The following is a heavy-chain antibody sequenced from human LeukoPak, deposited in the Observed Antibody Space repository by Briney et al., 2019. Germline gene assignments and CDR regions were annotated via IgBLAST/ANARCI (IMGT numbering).Heavy chain of an antibody. CDR3: TRHTTPRYCSSESCHPIEN. CDR1: GDSTTNYY. Sequence: SGTLSLICTVSGDSTTNYYWSWIPDSPGERLECIAYTLYSRDTTYNPSPNSRVTMSIDTSKSQVSLKLRSVTAADTAIYYCTRHTTPRYCSSESCHPIENWGQGTLVTVSS. D-gene: IGHD2-2*01. J-gene: IGHJ4*02. V-gene: IGHV4-59*08. CDR2: TLYSRDT.